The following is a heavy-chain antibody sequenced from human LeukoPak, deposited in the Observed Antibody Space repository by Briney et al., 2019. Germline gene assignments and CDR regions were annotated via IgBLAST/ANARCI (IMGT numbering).Heavy chain of an antibody. Sequence: GGSLRLSCAASGFTFSSYSMNWVRQAPGKGLEWVSSISSSSSYIYYADSVKGRFTISRDNAKNSLYLQMNSLRAEDTAVYYCAIGYCSSTSCPNWDYWGQGTLVTVSS. CDR3: AIGYCSSTSCPNWDY. D-gene: IGHD2-2*01. CDR1: GFTFSSYS. J-gene: IGHJ4*02. CDR2: ISSSSSYI. V-gene: IGHV3-21*01.